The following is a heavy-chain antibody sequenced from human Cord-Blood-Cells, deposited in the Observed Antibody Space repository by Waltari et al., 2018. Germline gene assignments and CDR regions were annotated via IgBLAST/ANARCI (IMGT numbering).Heavy chain of an antibody. Sequence: EVQLVESGGGLIQPGGSLRLSCAASGFTVSGNSISWVRQAPGKGLEWVSVIYSGGSTYYADSVKGRFTISRDNSKNTLYLQMNSLRAEDTAVYYCARSPKGRGGAAAYWGQGTLVTVSS. D-gene: IGHD6-13*01. J-gene: IGHJ4*02. CDR3: ARSPKGRGGAAAY. CDR1: GFTVSGNS. V-gene: IGHV3-53*01. CDR2: IYSGGST.